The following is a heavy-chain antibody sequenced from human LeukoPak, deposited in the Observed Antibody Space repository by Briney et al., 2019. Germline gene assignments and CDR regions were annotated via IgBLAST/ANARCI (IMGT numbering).Heavy chain of an antibody. J-gene: IGHJ6*03. Sequence: ASVKVSCKASGYTFTSYYIYWMRQAHGHGLDWMGIINPSGGSTTYAQKFQGRVTMTRDTSISTAYMELSRLRSDDTAVYYCARLGYSSSDYYYYYYMDVWGKGTTVTVSS. V-gene: IGHV1-46*01. CDR2: INPSGGST. CDR1: GYTFTSYY. D-gene: IGHD6-6*01. CDR3: ARLGYSSSDYYYYYYMDV.